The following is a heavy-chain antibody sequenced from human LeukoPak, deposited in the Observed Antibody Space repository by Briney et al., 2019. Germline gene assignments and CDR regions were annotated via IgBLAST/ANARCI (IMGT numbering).Heavy chain of an antibody. D-gene: IGHD3-10*01. Sequence: PGGSLRLSCAASGFTFTNYAISWVRQAPGKGLEWVSLMSGSGESIYYPDSVKGRFTISRDNAKNSLYLQMNSLRAEDTALYYCAKDIHGSGSYVVDWGQGTLVTVSS. CDR1: GFTFTNYA. J-gene: IGHJ4*02. CDR3: AKDIHGSGSYVVD. CDR2: MSGSGESI. V-gene: IGHV3-43*02.